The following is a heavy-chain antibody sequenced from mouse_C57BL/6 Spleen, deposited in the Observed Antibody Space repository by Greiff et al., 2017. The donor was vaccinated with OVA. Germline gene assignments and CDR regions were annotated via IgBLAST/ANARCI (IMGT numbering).Heavy chain of an antibody. Sequence: EVQLVESGPGLVKPSQSLSLTCSVTGYSITSGYYWNWIRQFPGNKLEWMGYISYDGSNNYNPSLKNRISITRDTSKNQFFLKLNSVTTEDTATYYCARVGGTVVDYYAMDYWGQGTSVTVSS. D-gene: IGHD1-1*01. J-gene: IGHJ4*01. CDR3: ARVGGTVVDYYAMDY. V-gene: IGHV3-6*01. CDR1: GYSITSGYY. CDR2: ISYDGSN.